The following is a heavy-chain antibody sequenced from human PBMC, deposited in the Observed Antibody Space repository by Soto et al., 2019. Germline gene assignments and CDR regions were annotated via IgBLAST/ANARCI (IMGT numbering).Heavy chain of an antibody. CDR3: ARYCSGGRCSYDAFDI. J-gene: IGHJ3*02. Sequence: EVQLVESGGGLVQPGGSLRLSCAASGFTFSSYDMHWVSQATGKGLEWVSAIGTAGDTYYPGSVKGRLTITRENAKNSLYLQMNSLRAGYTAVYYCARYCSGGRCSYDAFDIWCQGTMVTVSS. D-gene: IGHD2-15*01. CDR2: IGTAGDT. CDR1: GFTFSSYD. V-gene: IGHV3-13*01.